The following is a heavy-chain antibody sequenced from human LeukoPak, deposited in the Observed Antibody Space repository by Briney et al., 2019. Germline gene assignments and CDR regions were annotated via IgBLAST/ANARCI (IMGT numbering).Heavy chain of an antibody. J-gene: IGHJ4*02. CDR2: INHSGST. Sequence: PSETLSLTCAVYGGSFSGYYWSWIRQPPGKGLEWIGEINHSGSTNYNPSLKSRVTISVDTSKNQFSLKLSSVTAADTAVYYCARGSIYSSGWYLLDYWGQGTLVTVSS. D-gene: IGHD6-19*01. CDR1: GGSFSGYY. CDR3: ARGSIYSSGWYLLDY. V-gene: IGHV4-34*01.